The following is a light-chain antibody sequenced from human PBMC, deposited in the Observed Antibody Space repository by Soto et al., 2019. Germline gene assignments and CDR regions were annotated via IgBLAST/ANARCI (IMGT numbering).Light chain of an antibody. J-gene: IGKJ4*01. Sequence: EVVMTQSPATLSVSPGERATLSCRASQSVGSSLAWYQQTPGQAPRVLIYGASTRATGIPARFNGSGSETEFTLTISSLQSEDFAVYYCQQYNKWPLTFGGGTKVEIK. CDR2: GAS. CDR1: QSVGSS. V-gene: IGKV3-15*01. CDR3: QQYNKWPLT.